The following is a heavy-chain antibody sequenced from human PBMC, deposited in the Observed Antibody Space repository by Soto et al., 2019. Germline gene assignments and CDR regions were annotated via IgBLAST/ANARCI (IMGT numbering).Heavy chain of an antibody. CDR3: VRGDNTGWDFDY. CDR2: INKNGDSI. Sequence: EVQLVESGGGFIQPGGSLRLSCVASAFTFSSYAMNWVRQAPGKGLEWLSYINKNGDSIYYADSVKGRFTISRDNAKNSLSLQMSSLSDEDTAVYFSVRGDNTGWDFDYWGQGTLVTVSS. J-gene: IGHJ4*02. D-gene: IGHD6-19*01. V-gene: IGHV3-48*02. CDR1: AFTFSSYA.